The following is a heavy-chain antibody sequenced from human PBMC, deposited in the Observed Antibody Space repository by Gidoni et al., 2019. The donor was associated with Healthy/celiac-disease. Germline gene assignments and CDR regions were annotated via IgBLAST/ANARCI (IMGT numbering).Heavy chain of an antibody. CDR3: ARSVVVAALEGDWYFDL. D-gene: IGHD2-15*01. V-gene: IGHV4-59*01. J-gene: IGHJ2*01. CDR1: GGPISSYY. CDR2: ICYSGST. Sequence: QVQLQESGQGLVKPSETLSLTCTVSGGPISSYYWSWIRQPPGKGLEWIGYICYSGSTNYNPSLKSRVTISVDTSKNQFSLKLSSVTAADAAVYYCARSVVVAALEGDWYFDLWGRGTLVTVSS.